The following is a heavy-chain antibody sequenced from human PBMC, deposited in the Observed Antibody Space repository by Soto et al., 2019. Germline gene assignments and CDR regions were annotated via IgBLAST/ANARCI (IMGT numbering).Heavy chain of an antibody. V-gene: IGHV3-7*05. CDR1: GFTFSSYW. D-gene: IGHD6-13*01. J-gene: IGHJ6*02. CDR3: ARGIADSLSQQQYYYYGMDV. Sequence: GGSLRLSCAASGFTFSSYWMSWVRQAPGKGLEWVANIKQDGSEKYYVDSVKGRFTISRDNAKNSLYLQMNSLRAEDTAVYYCARGIADSLSQQQYYYYGMDVWGQGTTVTVSS. CDR2: IKQDGSEK.